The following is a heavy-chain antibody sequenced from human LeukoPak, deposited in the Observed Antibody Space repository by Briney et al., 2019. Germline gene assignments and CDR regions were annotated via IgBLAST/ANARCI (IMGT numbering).Heavy chain of an antibody. D-gene: IGHD5-18*01. J-gene: IGHJ6*02. CDR1: GYTFTSYG. CDR2: ISAYNGNT. CDR3: AREREIQLWLHYYGMDV. Sequence: GASVKVSCKASGYTFTSYGISWVRQAPGQGLEWMGWISAYNGNTNYAQKFQGRVTMTRDTSISTAYMELSRLRSDDTAVYYCAREREIQLWLHYYGMDVWGQGTTVTVSS. V-gene: IGHV1-18*01.